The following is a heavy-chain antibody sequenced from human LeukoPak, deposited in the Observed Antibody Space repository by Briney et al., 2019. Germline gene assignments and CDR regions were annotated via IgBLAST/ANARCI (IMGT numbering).Heavy chain of an antibody. J-gene: IGHJ1*01. CDR2: MRSKAPGGTT. D-gene: IGHD3-22*01. V-gene: IGHV3-49*04. CDR1: GFTFGDYA. Sequence: PGRSLRLSCTASGFTFGDYAMTWVRQAPGKGLEWIGFMRSKAPGGTTEYAASVKGRFTISRDDSKSIAYLQMDSLKSEDTAVYYCTRSYDRSGYYPGYFQHWGQGALVTVSS. CDR3: TRSYDRSGYYPGYFQH.